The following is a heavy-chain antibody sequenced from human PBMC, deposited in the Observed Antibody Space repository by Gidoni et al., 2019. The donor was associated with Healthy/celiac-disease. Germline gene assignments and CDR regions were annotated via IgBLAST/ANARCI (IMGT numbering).Heavy chain of an antibody. CDR3: AADQGITIFGVGFYYYGMDV. D-gene: IGHD3-3*01. CDR1: GFTFTSSA. J-gene: IGHJ6*02. V-gene: IGHV1-58*01. Sequence: QMQLVQSGPEVKKPGTSVKVSCKASGFTFTSSAVQWVRQARGQRLEWIGWIVVGSGNTNYAQKFQERVTITRDMSTSTAYMELSSLRSEDTAVYYCAADQGITIFGVGFYYYGMDVWGQGTTVTVSS. CDR2: IVVGSGNT.